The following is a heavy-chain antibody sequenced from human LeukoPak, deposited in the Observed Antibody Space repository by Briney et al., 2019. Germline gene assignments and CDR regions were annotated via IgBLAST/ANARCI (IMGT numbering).Heavy chain of an antibody. J-gene: IGHJ4*02. D-gene: IGHD6-19*01. V-gene: IGHV3-11*01. Sequence: PGGSLRLSCAASGFTFSDYYMSWIRQAPGKGLEWVSYISSSGSTIYYADSVKGRFTISGDNAKNSLYLQMNGLRAEDTAVYYCARADRGSGWYSVDYWGQGTLVTVSS. CDR3: ARADRGSGWYSVDY. CDR1: GFTFSDYY. CDR2: ISSSGSTI.